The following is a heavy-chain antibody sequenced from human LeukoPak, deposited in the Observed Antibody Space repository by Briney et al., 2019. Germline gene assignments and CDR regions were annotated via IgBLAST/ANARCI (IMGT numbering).Heavy chain of an antibody. CDR3: AKGSVYGDYYFDY. D-gene: IGHD4-17*01. CDR1: GFTSSNYA. CDR2: ISVSGGST. J-gene: IGHJ4*02. V-gene: IGHV3-23*01. Sequence: GGSLRLSCAASGFTSSNYAMNWVRQAPGEGLEWVSAISVSGGSTYYADSVKGRFTISRDNSKNTLFLQMSSLRAEDTALYYCAKGSVYGDYYFDYWGQGTLVTVSS.